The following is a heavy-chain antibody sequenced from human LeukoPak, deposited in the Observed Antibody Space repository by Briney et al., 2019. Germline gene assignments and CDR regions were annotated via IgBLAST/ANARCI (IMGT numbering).Heavy chain of an antibody. CDR3: ARVDSSDAFDI. J-gene: IGHJ3*02. D-gene: IGHD3-22*01. Sequence: PGGSLRLSCAASGFTFSSYRMNWVRQAPGKGLEWVSSISSSSSYIYYADSVKGRFTISRDNAKNSLYLQMNSLRAEDTAVYYCARVDSSDAFDIWGQGTMVTVSS. CDR1: GFTFSSYR. CDR2: ISSSSSYI. V-gene: IGHV3-21*01.